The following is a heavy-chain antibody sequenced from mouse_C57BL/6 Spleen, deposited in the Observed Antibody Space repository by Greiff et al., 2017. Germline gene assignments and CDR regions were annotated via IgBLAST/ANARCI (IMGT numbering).Heavy chain of an antibody. V-gene: IGHV5-6*01. CDR1: GFTFSSYG. CDR2: ISSGGSYT. D-gene: IGHD1-1*01. Sequence: EVMLVESGGDLVKPGGSLKLSCAASGFTFSSYGMSWVRQTPDKRLEWVATISSGGSYTYYPDSVKGRFTISRDNAKNTLYLQMSSLKSEDTAMYYCARQEVGYWYFYVWGTGTTVTVSS. CDR3: ARQEVGYWYFYV. J-gene: IGHJ1*03.